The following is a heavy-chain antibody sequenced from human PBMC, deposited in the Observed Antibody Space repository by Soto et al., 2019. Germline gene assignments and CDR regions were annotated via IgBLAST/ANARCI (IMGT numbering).Heavy chain of an antibody. Sequence: EVQLVESGGGLVKPGGSLRLSCAASGFTFSTYSMNWVRQAPGKGLEWVSSISSSSGYIYYADSVKGRFTISRDDAKNSLSLRMNSLRAEDKAVYYCARVRSYSYGQGYGMDVWGQGTTVTVSS. J-gene: IGHJ6*02. CDR1: GFTFSTYS. D-gene: IGHD5-18*01. CDR3: ARVRSYSYGQGYGMDV. V-gene: IGHV3-21*01. CDR2: ISSSSGYI.